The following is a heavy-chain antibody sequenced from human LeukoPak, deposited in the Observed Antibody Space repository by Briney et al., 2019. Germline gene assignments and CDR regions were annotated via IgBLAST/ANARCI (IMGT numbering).Heavy chain of an antibody. CDR2: ISGSGSST. J-gene: IGHJ4*02. D-gene: IGHD5/OR15-5a*01. CDR3: AKGVAVSSPYYFDY. CDR1: GFTFSSYA. Sequence: GGSLRLSCAASGFTFSSYAMSWVRQAPGKGLEWVSPISGSGSSTYYADSVKGRFTISRDNSKNTLYLQMNSLRAEDTAVYYCAKGVAVSSPYYFDYWGQGTLVTVSS. V-gene: IGHV3-23*01.